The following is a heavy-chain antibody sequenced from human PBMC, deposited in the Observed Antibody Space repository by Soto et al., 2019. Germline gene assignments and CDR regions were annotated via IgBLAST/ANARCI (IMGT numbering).Heavy chain of an antibody. CDR1: GYTFTGYY. D-gene: IGHD6-13*01. V-gene: IGHV1-2*04. CDR3: ARSPAAAGNGLEVDY. CDR2: INPNSGGT. Sequence: QVQLVQSGAEVKKPGASVKVSCKASGYTFTGYYMHWVRQAPGQGLKWMGWINPNSGGTNYAQKFQGWVTMTRDTSISTAYMELSRLRSDDTAVYYCARSPAAAGNGLEVDYWGQGTLVTVSS. J-gene: IGHJ4*02.